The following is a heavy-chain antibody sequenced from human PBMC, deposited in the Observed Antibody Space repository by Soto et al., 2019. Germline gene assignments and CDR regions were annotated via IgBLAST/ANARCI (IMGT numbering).Heavy chain of an antibody. J-gene: IGHJ4*02. CDR1: GFSVSNNY. CDR3: ARVLLGGEYPDY. Sequence: EVQLVESGGGLIQPGGSLRLSCAVSGFSVSNNYMNWVRQAPGKGLEWVSVVHSGGSTYYADSVKGRFTVSRDNSKNTLYLQMKSLRVEDTAVYYCARVLLGGEYPDYWGQGTLVTVSS. CDR2: VHSGGST. V-gene: IGHV3-53*01. D-gene: IGHD4-17*01.